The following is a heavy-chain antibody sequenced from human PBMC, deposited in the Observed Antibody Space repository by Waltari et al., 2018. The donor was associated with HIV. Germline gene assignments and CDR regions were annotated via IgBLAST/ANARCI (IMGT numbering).Heavy chain of an antibody. V-gene: IGHV3-7*01. Sequence: EVKLVESGGGAVQTGGSLRLSCEGSGFTFSSHDMDWVRQTPGKGLEWGAQISYEAREKFHGDSVRGRFVVSRDNARNSIFLQMNNLRDDDTGVYFCVRQPLRHDL. J-gene: IGHJ2*01. CDR3: VRQPLRHDL. CDR1: GFTFSSHD. CDR2: ISYEAREK.